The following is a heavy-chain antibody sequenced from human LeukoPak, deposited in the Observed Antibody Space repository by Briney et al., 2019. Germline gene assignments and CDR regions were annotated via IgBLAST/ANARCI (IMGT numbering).Heavy chain of an antibody. Sequence: ASVKVSCKASGYTFTGYYMHWVRQAPGQGLEWMGWINPNSGGTNYAQKFQGRVTMTRDTSIGTAYMELSRLRSDDTAVYYCARGRGGTVTTNLNWFDPWGQGTPVTVSS. CDR2: INPNSGGT. CDR3: ARGRGGTVTTNLNWFDP. CDR1: GYTFTGYY. D-gene: IGHD4-17*01. V-gene: IGHV1-2*02. J-gene: IGHJ5*02.